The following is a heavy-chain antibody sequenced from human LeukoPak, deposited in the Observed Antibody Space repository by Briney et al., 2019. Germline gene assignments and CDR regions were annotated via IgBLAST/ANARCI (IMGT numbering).Heavy chain of an antibody. J-gene: IGHJ4*02. CDR2: ISASGGST. Sequence: PGGSLRLSCAASGFTFSSSAMSWVRQAPGKGLEWVSAISASGGSTDSADSVKGRFTISRDNSKNTLYLQMNRLRAEDTAEYYCAKGSGTFDYWGQGTLVTVSS. CDR1: GFTFSSSA. V-gene: IGHV3-23*01. CDR3: AKGSGTFDY.